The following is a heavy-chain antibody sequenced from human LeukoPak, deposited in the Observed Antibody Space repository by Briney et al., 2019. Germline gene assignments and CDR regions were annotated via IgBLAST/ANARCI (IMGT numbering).Heavy chain of an antibody. J-gene: IGHJ6*02. V-gene: IGHV1-24*01. CDR1: GYTLTELS. CDR2: FDPEDGET. D-gene: IGHD3-3*01. Sequence: GASVKVSCKVSGYTLTELSMHWVRQAPGKGLEWMGGFDPEDGETIYAQKFQGRVTMTEDTSTDTAYMELSSLRSEDTAVYYCAPYPRHYVFGIVSHYYYNNVRNVGAKGPRSPSP. CDR3: APYPRHYVFGIVSHYYYNNVRNV.